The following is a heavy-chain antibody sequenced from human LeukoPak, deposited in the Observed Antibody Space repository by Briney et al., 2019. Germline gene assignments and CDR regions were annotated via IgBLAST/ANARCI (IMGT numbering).Heavy chain of an antibody. CDR1: GFRFPSYA. CDR3: AKEEYRAYGGGSWFDP. Sequence: GGSLRLSCAASGFRFPSYAMSWVRQAPGKGLEWVSSISGSGGSTYYADSEKGRFTISRDNSKNTLYLQMNSLRAEDTAVYYCAKEEYRAYGGGSWFDPWGQGTLVTVSS. CDR2: ISGSGGST. D-gene: IGHD5-12*01. V-gene: IGHV3-23*01. J-gene: IGHJ5*02.